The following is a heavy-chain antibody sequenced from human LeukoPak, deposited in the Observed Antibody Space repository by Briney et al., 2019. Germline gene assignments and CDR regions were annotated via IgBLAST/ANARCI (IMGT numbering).Heavy chain of an antibody. Sequence: ASVKVSCKASGYTFTSYGISWVRQSPGQGLEWMGWISAYNGNTNYAQKLQGRVTMTTDTSTSTAYMELRSLRSDDTAVHYCARVGYYDSSGYPFDYWGQGTLVTVSS. CDR3: ARVGYYDSSGYPFDY. CDR1: GYTFTSYG. D-gene: IGHD3-22*01. CDR2: ISAYNGNT. J-gene: IGHJ4*02. V-gene: IGHV1-18*01.